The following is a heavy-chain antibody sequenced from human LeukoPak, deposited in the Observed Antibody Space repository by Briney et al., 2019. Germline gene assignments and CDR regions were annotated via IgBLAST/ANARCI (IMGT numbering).Heavy chain of an antibody. Sequence: PGGSLRLSCAASTFAFSNYWMSWVRQAPGKGLEWVSGINWNGGSTGYADSVKGRFTISRDNAKNSLYLQMNSLRAEDTAVYYCAELGITMIGGVWGKGTTVTISS. CDR3: AELGITMIGGV. J-gene: IGHJ6*04. CDR1: TFAFSNYW. D-gene: IGHD3-10*02. V-gene: IGHV3-20*04. CDR2: INWNGGST.